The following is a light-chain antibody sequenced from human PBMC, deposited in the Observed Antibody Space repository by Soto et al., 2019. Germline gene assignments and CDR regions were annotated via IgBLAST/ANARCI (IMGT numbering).Light chain of an antibody. CDR3: QQRSNWPPGWT. Sequence: ESVLTQSPGTLSLSPGEIATLSCRASQSVGSSYLAWYQQRPGQAPRLLIYGASTRATGIPARFSGSGSGTDFTLTISSLEPEDFAVYYCQQRSNWPPGWTFGQGTKVYIK. V-gene: IGKV3D-20*02. J-gene: IGKJ1*01. CDR1: QSVGSSY. CDR2: GAS.